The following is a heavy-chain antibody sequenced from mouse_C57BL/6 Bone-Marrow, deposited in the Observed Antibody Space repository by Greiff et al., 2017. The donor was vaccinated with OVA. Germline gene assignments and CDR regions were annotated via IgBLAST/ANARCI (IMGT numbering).Heavy chain of an antibody. Sequence: GGGLVQPKGSLKLSCAASGFSFNTYAMNWVRQAPGKGLEWVARIRSKSNNYATYYADSVKDRFTISRDDSESMLYLQMNNLKTEDTAMYYCVRQGGDAFAYWGQGTLVTVSA. V-gene: IGHV10-1*01. CDR1: GFSFNTYA. J-gene: IGHJ3*01. CDR3: VRQGGDAFAY. CDR2: IRSKSNNYAT.